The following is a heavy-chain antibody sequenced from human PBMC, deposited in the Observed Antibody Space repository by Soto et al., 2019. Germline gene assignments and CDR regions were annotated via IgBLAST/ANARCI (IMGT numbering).Heavy chain of an antibody. V-gene: IGHV1-69*06. J-gene: IGHJ4*02. CDR2: IIPIFGTA. D-gene: IGHD6-13*01. CDR3: ARDVGHSSSWMMDH. Sequence: SVKVSCKASGGTFSSNAISWVRQAPGQGLEWMGGIIPIFGTANYAQNFQGRVTITADKSTGTAYMEVSSLRSEDTAVYYCARDVGHSSSWMMDHWGQGTLVTVSS. CDR1: GGTFSSNA.